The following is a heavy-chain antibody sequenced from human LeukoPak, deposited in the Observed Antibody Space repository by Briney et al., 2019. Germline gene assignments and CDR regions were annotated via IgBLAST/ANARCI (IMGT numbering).Heavy chain of an antibody. CDR1: GFTFSSYG. CDR2: ISYDGSNK. CDR3: AKASGSSGYYFDY. V-gene: IGHV3-30*18. D-gene: IGHD3-22*01. J-gene: IGHJ4*02. Sequence: PGRSLRLSCAASGFTFSSYGMHWVRQAPGKGLEWVAVISYDGSNKYYADSVKGRFTISRDNSKNTLYLQMNSPRAEDTAVYYCAKASGSSGYYFDYWGQGTLVTVSS.